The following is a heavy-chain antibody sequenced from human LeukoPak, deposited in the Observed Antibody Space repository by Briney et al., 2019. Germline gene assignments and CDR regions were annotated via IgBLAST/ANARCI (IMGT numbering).Heavy chain of an antibody. CDR3: ARAGGNTGYAFDY. V-gene: IGHV4-31*03. CDR1: GGSISSGGYY. J-gene: IGHJ4*02. D-gene: IGHD5-12*01. CDR2: IYYSGGT. Sequence: SETLSLTCTVSGGSISSGGYYWSWIRQHPGKGLEWLGYIYYSGGTYFNPSLKRRATISLDTSPNQFSLKLRSVTAADTAVYFCARAGGNTGYAFDYWGQGTLVTVSS.